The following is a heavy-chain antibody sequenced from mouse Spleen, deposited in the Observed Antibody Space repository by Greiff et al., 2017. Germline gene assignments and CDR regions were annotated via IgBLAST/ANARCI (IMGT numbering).Heavy chain of an antibody. CDR1: GFTFSDYG. CDR3: ARRDREAWFAY. D-gene: IGHD2-14*01. CDR2: ISSGSSTI. Sequence: EVQVVESGGGLVKPGGSLKLSCAASGFTFSDYGMHWVRQAPEKGLEWVAYISSGSSTIYYADTVKGRFTISRDNAKNTLFLQMTSLRSEDTAMYYCARRDREAWFAYWGQGTLVTVSA. V-gene: IGHV5-17*01. J-gene: IGHJ3*01.